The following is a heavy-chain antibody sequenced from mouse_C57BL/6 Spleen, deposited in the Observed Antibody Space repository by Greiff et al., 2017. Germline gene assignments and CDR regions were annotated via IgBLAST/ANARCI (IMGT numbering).Heavy chain of an antibody. J-gene: IGHJ4*01. CDR2: IYPGDGDT. CDR1: GYAFSSSW. CDR3: APFDYYARDY. V-gene: IGHV1-82*01. Sequence: QVQLQQSGPELVKPGASVKISCKASGYAFSSSWMNWVKQRPGKGLEWIGRIYPGDGDTNYNGKFKGKATLTADKSSSTAYMQLSSLTSEDSAVYFCAPFDYYARDYWGQGTSVTVSS.